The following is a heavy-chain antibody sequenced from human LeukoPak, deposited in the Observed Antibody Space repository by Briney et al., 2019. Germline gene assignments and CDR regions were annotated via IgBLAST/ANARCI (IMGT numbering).Heavy chain of an antibody. J-gene: IGHJ5*02. CDR3: ARRSDWFDP. D-gene: IGHD6-6*01. V-gene: IGHV5-51*01. CDR2: IYPGDSDT. Sequence: GESLKISCKGSGKSLRTPGSAWLRKCPGKGLEWMGIIYPGDSDTRYSPSFQGQVTISADKSISTAYLQWSSLKASDTAMYYCARRSDWFDPWGQGTLVTVSS. CDR1: GKSLRTPG.